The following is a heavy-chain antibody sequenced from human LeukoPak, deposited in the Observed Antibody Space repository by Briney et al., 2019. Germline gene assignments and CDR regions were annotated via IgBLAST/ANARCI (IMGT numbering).Heavy chain of an antibody. Sequence: SGGSLRLSCEVSGFTFTDYWMNWVRQAPGKGPEWVANIKQDGSEKYYVDSVKGRFTISRDNAKNSLYLQMNSLRAEDTAVYYCARDLIMEDYVWGSYRPDFDYWGQGTLVTVSS. CDR1: GFTFTDYW. V-gene: IGHV3-7*01. CDR3: ARDLIMEDYVWGSYRPDFDY. J-gene: IGHJ4*02. D-gene: IGHD3-16*02. CDR2: IKQDGSEK.